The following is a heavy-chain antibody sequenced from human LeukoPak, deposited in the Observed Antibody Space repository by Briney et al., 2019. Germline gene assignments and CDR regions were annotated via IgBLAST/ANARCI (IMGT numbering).Heavy chain of an antibody. J-gene: IGHJ6*03. Sequence: GWSLTLSRPASRFTFSSQAMSWLRQAPAKGRDWVGSINGRGSSTHYADTVNGRFTVSRDNSKTSVSLQMNSMRVEDTAMYYCTKVDPATVTPGVFFYYYYMDVWGKGTPVTVSS. D-gene: IGHD4-17*01. CDR3: TKVDPATVTPGVFFYYYYMDV. V-gene: IGHV3-23*01. CDR2: INGRGSST. CDR1: RFTFSSQA.